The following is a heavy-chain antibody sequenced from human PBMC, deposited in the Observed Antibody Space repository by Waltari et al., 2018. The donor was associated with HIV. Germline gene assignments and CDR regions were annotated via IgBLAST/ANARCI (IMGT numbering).Heavy chain of an antibody. CDR1: GFPLRNYN. CDR2: ISSSSDTI. Sequence: EVQLVESGGGLVQPGGSLRLSCAASGFPLRNYNFNWVRQAPGKGLEWVSYISSSSDTIYYADSVKGRFTISRDNAKNSLYLQMNSLRDEDTAVYYCTRDRTYGPLRYFDYWGQGTLVTVSS. CDR3: TRDRTYGPLRYFDY. V-gene: IGHV3-48*02. J-gene: IGHJ4*02. D-gene: IGHD3-10*01.